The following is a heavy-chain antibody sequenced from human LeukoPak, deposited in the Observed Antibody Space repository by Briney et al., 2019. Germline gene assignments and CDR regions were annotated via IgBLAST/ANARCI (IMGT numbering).Heavy chain of an antibody. V-gene: IGHV3-15*01. CDR1: GFKFSDHY. D-gene: IGHD2-8*01. Sequence: GGSQRLSCAASGFKFSDHYIDWVRQAPGKGLEWVGRIKSKINDGTADYAAPVKGRFTISRDDLKNTLYLQMNSLKTEDTAVYYCTTVTDGGSDFWGQGTLVTVSS. CDR3: TTVTDGGSDF. CDR2: IKSKINDGTA. J-gene: IGHJ4*02.